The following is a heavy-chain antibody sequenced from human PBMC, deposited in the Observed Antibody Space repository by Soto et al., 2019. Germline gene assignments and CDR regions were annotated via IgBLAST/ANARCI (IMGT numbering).Heavy chain of an antibody. D-gene: IGHD3-9*01. Sequence: GASVKVSCKASGYTFTSYGISWVRQAPGQGLERMGWISAYNGNTNYAQKLQGRVTMTTDTSTSTAYMELRSLRSDDTAVYYCARDTLAPSYDILTGYYYYYGMDVWGQGTTVTVSS. CDR1: GYTFTSYG. V-gene: IGHV1-18*01. CDR3: ARDTLAPSYDILTGYYYYYGMDV. J-gene: IGHJ6*02. CDR2: ISAYNGNT.